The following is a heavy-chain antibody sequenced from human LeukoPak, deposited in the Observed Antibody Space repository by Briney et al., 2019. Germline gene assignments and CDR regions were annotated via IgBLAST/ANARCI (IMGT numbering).Heavy chain of an antibody. CDR2: IYYSGNT. J-gene: IGHJ4*02. CDR1: GGSISSSDYY. V-gene: IGHV4-39*07. CDR3: AGDHRGFR. D-gene: IGHD3-3*01. Sequence: SETLSLTCTVSGGSISSSDYYWGWIRQPPGKGLEWIGSIYYSGNTHYNASLKSRVTISVDTSKNQFSLKLNSVTAADTAVYYCAGDHRGFRWGQGTLVTVSS.